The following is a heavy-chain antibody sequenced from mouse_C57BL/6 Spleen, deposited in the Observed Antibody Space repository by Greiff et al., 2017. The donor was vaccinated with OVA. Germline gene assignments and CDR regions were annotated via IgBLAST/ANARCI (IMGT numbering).Heavy chain of an antibody. J-gene: IGHJ4*01. CDR1: GYTFTSYW. D-gene: IGHD3-3*01. CDR3: ARGGHRDAMDY. CDR2: IDPSDSYT. V-gene: IGHV1-69*01. Sequence: QVQLQQSGAELVMPGASVKLSCKASGYTFTSYWMHWVKQRPGQGLEWIGEIDPSDSYTNYNQKFKGKSTLTVDKSSSTAYMQLSSLTSEDSAVYYCARGGHRDAMDYWGQGTSVTVSS.